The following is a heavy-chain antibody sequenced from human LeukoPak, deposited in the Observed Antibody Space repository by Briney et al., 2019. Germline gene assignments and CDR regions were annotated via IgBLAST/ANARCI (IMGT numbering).Heavy chain of an antibody. CDR3: FSSRSGRYGGLPQFDP. V-gene: IGHV3-30*04. D-gene: IGHD6-19*01. CDR2: MSYDGSNK. J-gene: IGHJ5*02. Sequence: GGSLRLSCAASGFTFSSYAMHWVRRAPGKGLEWVSVMSYDGSNKYYADSVKGRFTISRDNSKNTLYLQMNSLRAEDTAVYYCFSSRSGRYGGLPQFDPWGQGTLVTVSS. CDR1: GFTFSSYA.